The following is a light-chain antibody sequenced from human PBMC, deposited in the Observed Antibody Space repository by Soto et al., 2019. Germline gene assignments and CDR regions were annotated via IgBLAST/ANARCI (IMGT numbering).Light chain of an antibody. Sequence: DIRMTQPPSSLSASVGDRVTIPCQASQDIATNLNWYQQKPGKAPKLLIYDASGLATGVPSRFRGSGSGTDFTLTINSPQPEDIATYYCQQYENVPITFGQGTRLEIK. CDR1: QDIATN. CDR2: DAS. V-gene: IGKV1-33*01. J-gene: IGKJ5*01. CDR3: QQYENVPIT.